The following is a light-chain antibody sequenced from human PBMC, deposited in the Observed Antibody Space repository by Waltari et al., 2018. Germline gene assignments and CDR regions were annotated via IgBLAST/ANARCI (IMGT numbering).Light chain of an antibody. CDR2: KVS. Sequence: DVVMTQSPLSLPVTLGQPASISCRSSQSLVHSDGKTYLNWFHQRPGQSPRRLIYKVSNRDSGVPDRFSGSGSGTDFTLKISGVEAEDVGFYYCMQGTHGPWTFGQGTKVEIK. J-gene: IGKJ1*01. V-gene: IGKV2-30*02. CDR3: MQGTHGPWT. CDR1: QSLVHSDGKTY.